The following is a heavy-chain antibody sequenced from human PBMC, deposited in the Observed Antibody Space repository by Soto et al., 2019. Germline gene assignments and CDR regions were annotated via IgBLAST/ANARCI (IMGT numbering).Heavy chain of an antibody. V-gene: IGHV4-59*01. Sequence: PSETLSLTCTVSGGSISSYYWSWIRQPPGKGLEWIGYIYYSGSTNYNPSLKSRVTISVDTSKNQFSLKLSSVTAADTAVYYCAREPSSGWAYYFDYWGQGTLVTVSS. J-gene: IGHJ4*02. D-gene: IGHD6-19*01. CDR3: AREPSSGWAYYFDY. CDR1: GGSISSYY. CDR2: IYYSGST.